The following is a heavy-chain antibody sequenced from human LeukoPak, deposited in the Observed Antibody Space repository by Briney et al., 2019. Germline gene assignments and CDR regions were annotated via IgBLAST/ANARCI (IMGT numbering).Heavy chain of an antibody. D-gene: IGHD3-10*01. Sequence: GGSLRLSCTASGFSFSNSAMTWVRKAPGKGLEWVSSIGGGGRSYYAGSVKGRFTISRDNSKNTVYLQMNNLRAEDTAIFYCVKGVTMVRGSREFDYWGQGTLVTVSS. V-gene: IGHV3-23*01. J-gene: IGHJ4*02. CDR3: VKGVTMVRGSREFDY. CDR1: GFSFSNSA. CDR2: IGGGGRS.